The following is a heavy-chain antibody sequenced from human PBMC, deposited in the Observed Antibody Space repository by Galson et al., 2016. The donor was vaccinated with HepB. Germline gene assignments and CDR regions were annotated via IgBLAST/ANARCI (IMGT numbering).Heavy chain of an antibody. V-gene: IGHV3-74*01. Sequence: SLRLSCAASGFTFNNYWIYWVRQAPGKGLVWVSRISTDGSTTTYADSVKGRFTISRDNAKNTVSLNMSGLRVDDTALYYCARADFYRVASKVNAFDIWGQGTMVTVSS. J-gene: IGHJ3*02. D-gene: IGHD2/OR15-2a*01. CDR1: GFTFNNYW. CDR3: ARADFYRVASKVNAFDI. CDR2: ISTDGSTT.